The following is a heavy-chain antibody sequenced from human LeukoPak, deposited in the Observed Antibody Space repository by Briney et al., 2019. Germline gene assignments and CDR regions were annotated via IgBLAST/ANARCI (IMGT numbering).Heavy chain of an antibody. J-gene: IGHJ4*02. V-gene: IGHV4-39*01. CDR1: GGSMSSRSYN. CDR2: IEYSGKT. CDR3: ANLVPLPTVSDFDY. D-gene: IGHD1-26*01. Sequence: SETLSLTCTVSGGSMSSRSYNWGWIRQPPGKGLECIANIEYSGKTYYNPSLKSRVTISMDTSKNQFSLRLRSVTAADTAVYYCANLVPLPTVSDFDYWGQGILVTVSS.